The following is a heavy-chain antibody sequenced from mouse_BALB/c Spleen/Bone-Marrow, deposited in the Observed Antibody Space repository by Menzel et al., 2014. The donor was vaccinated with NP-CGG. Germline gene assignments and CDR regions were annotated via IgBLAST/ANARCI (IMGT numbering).Heavy chain of an antibody. CDR3: AGDVAY. V-gene: IGHV1-63*01. J-gene: IGHJ3*01. CDR2: FYPGSGNT. CDR1: GYAFTNYW. D-gene: IGHD3-3*01. Sequence: QVQLQQSGAELVRPGTSVKISCKASGYAFTNYWLGWVKQRPGHGLEWIGDFYPGSGNTYYSEKFKGKATLTADKSSSTAYMQLSSLTSEDSAVYFCAGDVAYWGQGTLVTVSA.